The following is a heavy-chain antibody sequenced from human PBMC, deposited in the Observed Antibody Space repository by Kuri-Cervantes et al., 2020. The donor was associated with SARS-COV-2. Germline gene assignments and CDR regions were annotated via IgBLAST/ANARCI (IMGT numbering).Heavy chain of an antibody. Sequence: GGSLRLSCSASGFTFSSYAMHWVRQAPGKGLEYVSAISSNGGSTYYADSVKGRFTISRDNSKNTLCLQMSSLRAEDTAVYYCARAGVKDIVATITSYYYYYGMDVWGQGTTVTVSS. CDR3: ARAGVKDIVATITSYYYYYGMDV. V-gene: IGHV3-64D*08. CDR2: ISSNGGST. CDR1: GFTFSSYA. D-gene: IGHD5-12*01. J-gene: IGHJ6*02.